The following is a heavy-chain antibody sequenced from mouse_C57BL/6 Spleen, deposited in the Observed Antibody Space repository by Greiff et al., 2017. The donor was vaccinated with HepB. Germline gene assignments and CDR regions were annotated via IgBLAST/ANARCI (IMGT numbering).Heavy chain of an antibody. D-gene: IGHD2-1*01. V-gene: IGHV1-18*01. CDR2: INPNNGGT. J-gene: IGHJ2*01. CDR1: GYTFTDYN. CDR3: ARFGGNYDDYCDY. Sequence: EVQLQQSGPELVKPGASVKIPCKASGYTFTDYNMDWVKQSHGKSLEWIGDINPNNGGTIYNQKFKGKATLTVDKSSSTAYMEPRSLTSEDTAVYYCARFGGNYDDYCDYWGQGTTLTVSS.